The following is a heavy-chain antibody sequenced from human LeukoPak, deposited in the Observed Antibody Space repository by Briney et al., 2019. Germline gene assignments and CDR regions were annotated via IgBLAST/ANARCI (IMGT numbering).Heavy chain of an antibody. CDR1: GFTFSSYW. J-gene: IGHJ4*02. D-gene: IGHD6-13*01. Sequence: GGSLRLSCAASGFTFSSYWMSWVRQAPGKRLEWVANIKQDGSEKYCVDSVKGRFTISRDNAKNSLYLQMSSLRAEDTAVYYCARDGAGAGNDFDYWGQGTLVTVSS. V-gene: IGHV3-7*05. CDR3: ARDGAGAGNDFDY. CDR2: IKQDGSEK.